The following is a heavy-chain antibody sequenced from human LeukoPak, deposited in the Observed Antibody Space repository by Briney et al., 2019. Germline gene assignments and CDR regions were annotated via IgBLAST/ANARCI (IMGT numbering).Heavy chain of an antibody. CDR2: ISYDGTNK. V-gene: IGHV3-30*03. D-gene: IGHD3-22*01. CDR3: ARDQYYDSSGYFQKNGMDV. Sequence: GGSLRLSCAASGFTFSNYDMHWVRQAPGKGLEWVAFISYDGTNKYYADSVKGRFTFSRDNSKNTLYLEMNSLRAEDTAVYYCARDQYYDSSGYFQKNGMDVWGQGTTVTVSS. CDR1: GFTFSNYD. J-gene: IGHJ6*02.